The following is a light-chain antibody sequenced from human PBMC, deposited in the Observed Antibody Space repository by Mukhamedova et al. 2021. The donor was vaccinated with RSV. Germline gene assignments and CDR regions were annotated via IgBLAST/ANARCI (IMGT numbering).Light chain of an antibody. Sequence: WYQRRVHGKAPTLLISSASTLQSGVPSRFSGTGSGTDFTLTITNFQAEDFATYFCQQSFTTPWTFGPGTKVDIQ. J-gene: IGKJ1*01. CDR2: SAS. CDR3: QQSFTTPWT. V-gene: IGKV1-39*01.